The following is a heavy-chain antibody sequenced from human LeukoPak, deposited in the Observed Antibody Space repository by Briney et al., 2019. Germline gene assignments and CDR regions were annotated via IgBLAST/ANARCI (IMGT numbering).Heavy chain of an antibody. V-gene: IGHV3-30*02. D-gene: IGHD6-6*01. CDR2: IRYDGSIK. Sequence: PGGSLRLSCAASGFTFSSYGMLWVRQAPGKGLEWVTFIRYDGSIKYYADSAKGRFTISRDNSKNTLYLQMNSLRAEDTAVYYCAKSQQFGFDYWGQGLLVTVSS. J-gene: IGHJ4*02. CDR3: AKSQQFGFDY. CDR1: GFTFSSYG.